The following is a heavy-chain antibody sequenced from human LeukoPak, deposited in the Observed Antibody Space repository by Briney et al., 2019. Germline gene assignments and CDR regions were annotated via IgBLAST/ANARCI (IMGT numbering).Heavy chain of an antibody. J-gene: IGHJ5*02. CDR2: FDPEDGET. CDR1: GYTLTELS. V-gene: IGHV1-24*01. CDR3: ASSGYCSSTSCFNLHNWFDP. Sequence: ASVKVPCKVSGYTLTELSMHWVRQAPGKGLEWMGGFDPEDGETIYAQKFQGRVTMTEDTSTDTAYMELSSLRSEDTAVYYCASSGYCSSTSCFNLHNWFDPWGQGTLVTVSS. D-gene: IGHD2-2*01.